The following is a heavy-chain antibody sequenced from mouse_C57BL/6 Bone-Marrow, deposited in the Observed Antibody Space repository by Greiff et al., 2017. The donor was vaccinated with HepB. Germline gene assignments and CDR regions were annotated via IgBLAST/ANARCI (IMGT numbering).Heavy chain of an antibody. V-gene: IGHV7-3*01. Sequence: EVMLVESGGGLVQPGGSLSLSCAASGFTFTDYYMSWVRQPPGKALEWLGFIRNKANGYTKEYSASVKGLFTISKNNSQSILYLQMNALGAEDSATYYSARYLWSSPFDYWGQGTTLTVSS. CDR1: GFTFTDYY. J-gene: IGHJ2*01. CDR3: ARYLWSSPFDY. D-gene: IGHD6-5*01. CDR2: IRNKANGYTK.